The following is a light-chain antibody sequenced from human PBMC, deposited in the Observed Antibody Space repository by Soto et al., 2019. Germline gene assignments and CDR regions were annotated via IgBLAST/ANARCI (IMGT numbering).Light chain of an antibody. J-gene: IGLJ2*01. CDR2: EGS. Sequence: QSVLTQPASVSGSPGQSITISCTGTSSDVGSYNLVSWYQQHPGKAPKLMIYEGSKRPSGVSNRFSGSKSGNTASLTISGLQAEHEADYYCCSYAGSVVFGGGTKSPS. V-gene: IGLV2-23*01. CDR1: SSDVGSYNL. CDR3: CSYAGSVV.